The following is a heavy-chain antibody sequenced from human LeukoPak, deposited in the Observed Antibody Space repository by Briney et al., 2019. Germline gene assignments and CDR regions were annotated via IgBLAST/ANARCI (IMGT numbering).Heavy chain of an antibody. V-gene: IGHV1-69*05. Sequence: GASVKVSCKASGGTFSSYAISWVRQAPGQGHEWMGRIIPIFGTANYAQKFQGRVTITTDESKSKEYMEMRSLISEDTAVYYCAREGRRITMVRGVNYFDYWGQGTLVTVSS. CDR3: AREGRRITMVRGVNYFDY. CDR2: IIPIFGTA. CDR1: GGTFSSYA. J-gene: IGHJ4*02. D-gene: IGHD3-10*01.